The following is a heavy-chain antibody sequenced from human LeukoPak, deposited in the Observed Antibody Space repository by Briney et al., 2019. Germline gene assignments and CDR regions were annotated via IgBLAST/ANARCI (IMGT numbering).Heavy chain of an antibody. Sequence: SETLSLTCAVYGASFSGYYWSWIRQPPGKGLEWLGEINHSGSNNYNPSLKSRVTISVDTSKNQFSLKLSSVTAADTAVYYCASLYYYGSGSYYNIFDYWGQGTLVTVSS. CDR2: INHSGSN. CDR3: ASLYYYGSGSYYNIFDY. V-gene: IGHV4-34*01. CDR1: GASFSGYY. J-gene: IGHJ4*02. D-gene: IGHD3-10*01.